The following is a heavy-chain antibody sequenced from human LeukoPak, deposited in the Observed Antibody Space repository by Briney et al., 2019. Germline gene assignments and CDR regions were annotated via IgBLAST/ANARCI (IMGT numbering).Heavy chain of an antibody. D-gene: IGHD3-22*01. CDR2: IYPGDSDT. V-gene: IGHV5-51*01. CDR3: GTLGADSIYHPIRY. Sequence: GESLKISCKGSGYSFTNYWIGWVPQMPGKGLEWMGIIYPGDSDTRYSPSFQGQVAISADKSVSTAYLQWSSFKAADTAIYYCGTLGADSIYHPIRYWGQEPLVSVPS. J-gene: IGHJ4*02. CDR1: GYSFTNYW.